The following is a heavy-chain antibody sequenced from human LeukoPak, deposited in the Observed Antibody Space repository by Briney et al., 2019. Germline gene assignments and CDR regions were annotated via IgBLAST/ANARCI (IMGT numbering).Heavy chain of an antibody. CDR1: GYMVSGYY. D-gene: IGHD6-13*01. Sequence: ASVTVSCKTSGYMVSGYYMHWVRQAPGQGLEWMGWLRGDNGDTDSPQKFKGRVTMTRDTATNTAYMQLSRLTYDDTAMYFCARVRGSSCDYWGQGTLVTVSS. CDR3: ARVRGSSCDY. J-gene: IGHJ4*02. V-gene: IGHV1-2*02. CDR2: LRGDNGDT.